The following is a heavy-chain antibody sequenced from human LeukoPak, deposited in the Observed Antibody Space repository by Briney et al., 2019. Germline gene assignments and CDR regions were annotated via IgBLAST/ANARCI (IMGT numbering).Heavy chain of an antibody. D-gene: IGHD5-18*01. Sequence: GGSLRLSCAASGFTFDDYAMRWVRQAPGKGLEWVSGISWNSGSIGYADSVKGRFTISRDNAKNSLYLQMNSLRAEDTALYYCAKDTRGYSYAFDYWGQGTLVTVSS. J-gene: IGHJ4*02. CDR3: AKDTRGYSYAFDY. CDR1: GFTFDDYA. V-gene: IGHV3-9*01. CDR2: ISWNSGSI.